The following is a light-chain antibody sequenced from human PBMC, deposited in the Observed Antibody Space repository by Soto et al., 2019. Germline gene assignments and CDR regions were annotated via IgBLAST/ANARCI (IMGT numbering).Light chain of an antibody. CDR1: QSILYSSDNKNY. Sequence: DIVMTQSPDSLAVSLGERATINCKSSQSILYSSDNKNYLAWYQQKPGQPPTLLIYWASTRESGVPDRFSGSGSGTDFTLTISSLQAEDVAVYYCQQYSSSPPGTFGQGTKLEIK. CDR3: QQYSSSPPGT. J-gene: IGKJ2*02. CDR2: WAS. V-gene: IGKV4-1*01.